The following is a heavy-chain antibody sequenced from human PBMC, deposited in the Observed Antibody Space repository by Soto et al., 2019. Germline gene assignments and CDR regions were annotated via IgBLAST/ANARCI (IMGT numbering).Heavy chain of an antibody. CDR2: ISTYSGDT. V-gene: IGHV1-18*01. Sequence: QVPLVQSGVEVKTPGASVKVSCQASGYTFFTYDISWVRQAPGQGLEWMGWISTYSGDTKYAQKFHGRVTMSTDTSKTTAYLNLRILKADDTAVYYCTKHHGPTTSEKWFDPWGEGTLVTVSS. CDR1: GYTFFTYD. CDR3: TKHHGPTTSEKWFDP. J-gene: IGHJ5*02. D-gene: IGHD5-12*01.